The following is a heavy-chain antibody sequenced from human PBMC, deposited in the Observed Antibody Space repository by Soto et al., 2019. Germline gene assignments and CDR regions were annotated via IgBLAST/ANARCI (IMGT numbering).Heavy chain of an antibody. V-gene: IGHV4-38-2*01. CDR1: GYSISSGYY. CDR3: ARLVPWVPCYYDSSPYTFENWFDA. CDR2: IYHGGST. Sequence: SETLSLTCAVSGYSISSGYYLGWLRQPPGKGLEWIGSIYHGGSTYYNPSLNSRVTLSIDMTNNHVSMILNALPAAHTDVYYCARLVPWVPCYYDSSPYTFENWFDAWGQGTLVTVSS. D-gene: IGHD3-22*01. J-gene: IGHJ5*02.